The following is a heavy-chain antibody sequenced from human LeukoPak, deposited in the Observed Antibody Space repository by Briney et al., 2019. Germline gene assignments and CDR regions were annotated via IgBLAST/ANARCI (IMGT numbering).Heavy chain of an antibody. V-gene: IGHV3-7*04. J-gene: IGHJ4*02. CDR2: IKPDGSGK. CDR3: ARESFEY. CDR1: GFTFNNYW. Sequence: GGSLRLSCAASGFTFNNYWMNWARQAPGKGLEWVANIKPDGSGKYYADSVKGRITISRDNAKDSLYLQMNSLRGDDTAVYYCARESFEYWGQGVLVTVSS.